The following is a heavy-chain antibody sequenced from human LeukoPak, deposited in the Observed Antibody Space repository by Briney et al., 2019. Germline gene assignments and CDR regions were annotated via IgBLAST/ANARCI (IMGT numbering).Heavy chain of an antibody. J-gene: IGHJ4*02. CDR2: INPNSGGT. Sequence: ASVKVSCKASGYTFTGYYTHWVRQTPGQGLEWMGWINPNSGGTNYAQNFQGRVTMTRDTSISTAYMELSRLRSDDTAVYYCARDSDSTDFDFWGQGTLVTVSS. D-gene: IGHD4-11*01. CDR3: ARDSDSTDFDF. CDR1: GYTFTGYY. V-gene: IGHV1-2*02.